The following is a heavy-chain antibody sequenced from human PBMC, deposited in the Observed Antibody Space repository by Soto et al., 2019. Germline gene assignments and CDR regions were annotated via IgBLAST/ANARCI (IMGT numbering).Heavy chain of an antibody. CDR1: GFTFSNFG. CDR2: ITKNGRNK. V-gene: IGHV3-30*03. J-gene: IGHJ4*02. Sequence: QVQLVESGGGVVQPGGSLRLSCAASGFTFSNFGMHWVRQAPGKGLEWVADITKNGRNKDYADSVKGRLAISRDNSKNQVEMEMNRLRVWDTGLYFCGRINCDDWPSPFYHLGQGTLVTVSS. D-gene: IGHD2-21*01. CDR3: GRINCDDWPSPFYH.